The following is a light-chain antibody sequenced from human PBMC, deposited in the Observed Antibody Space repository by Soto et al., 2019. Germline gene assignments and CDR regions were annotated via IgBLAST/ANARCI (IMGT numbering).Light chain of an antibody. CDR3: CSFAGSYTYV. J-gene: IGLJ1*01. V-gene: IGLV2-11*01. Sequence: QSVLTQPRSVSGSPGQSVTISCTGTSSDVGGYNYVSWYQQHPGKAPKVMIYDVTKRPSGVPDRFSDSKSGNTASLTISGLQAEDEADYYCCSFAGSYTYVFGTGTKVTVL. CDR1: SSDVGGYNY. CDR2: DVT.